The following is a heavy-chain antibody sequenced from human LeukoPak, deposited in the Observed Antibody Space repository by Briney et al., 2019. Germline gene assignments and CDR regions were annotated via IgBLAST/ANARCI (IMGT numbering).Heavy chain of an antibody. CDR1: GFTVSSNY. CDR2: IYSSGST. V-gene: IGHV3-53*01. CDR3: AGSWSPYDAFDI. D-gene: IGHD6-13*01. Sequence: GGSLRLSCAASGFTVSSNYMSWVRQAPGKGLEWVSVIYSSGSTYYADSVKGRFTISRDNAKNSLYLQMNSLRAEDTAVYYCAGSWSPYDAFDIWGQGTMVSVSS. J-gene: IGHJ3*02.